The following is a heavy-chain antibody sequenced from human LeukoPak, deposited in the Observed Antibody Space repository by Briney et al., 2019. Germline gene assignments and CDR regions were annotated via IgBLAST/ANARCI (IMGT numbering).Heavy chain of an antibody. Sequence: GGSLRLSCAASGFTFSTYNMHWVRQAPGKGLEWVAVISYDGSNKYYADSVKGRFTISRDYSKNTLYLEMNSLNAEDTAVYYCAKDRAGSWAIDYWGQGTLVTVSS. V-gene: IGHV3-30*18. CDR2: ISYDGSNK. D-gene: IGHD6-13*01. CDR3: AKDRAGSWAIDY. J-gene: IGHJ4*02. CDR1: GFTFSTYN.